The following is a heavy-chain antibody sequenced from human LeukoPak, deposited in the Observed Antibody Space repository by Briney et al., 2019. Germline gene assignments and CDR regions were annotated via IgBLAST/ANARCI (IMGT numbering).Heavy chain of an antibody. D-gene: IGHD3-22*01. CDR3: ARGPTMKMDV. Sequence: GGSLRLSCAASGFTFSSYEMNWVRQAPGKGLEWVSYISSSGSTIYYADSVKGRFTISRDNAKNSLYLQMNSLRAEDTAVYYCARGPTMKMDVWGKGTTVTVSS. J-gene: IGHJ6*04. CDR2: ISSSGSTI. V-gene: IGHV3-48*03. CDR1: GFTFSSYE.